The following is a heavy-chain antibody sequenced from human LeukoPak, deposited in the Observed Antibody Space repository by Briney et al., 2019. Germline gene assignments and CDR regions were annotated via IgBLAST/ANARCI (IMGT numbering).Heavy chain of an antibody. V-gene: IGHV3-21*01. CDR2: ISSSSSYI. Sequence: GGSQRLSCAASGFTVSSNYMSWVRQAPGKGLEWVSSISSSSSYIYYADSVKGRFTISRDNAKNSLYLQMNSLRAEDTAVYYCARDRYLVHSTTRTTWMGTYNWFDPWGQGTLVTVSS. D-gene: IGHD1/OR15-1a*01. J-gene: IGHJ5*02. CDR3: ARDRYLVHSTTRTTWMGTYNWFDP. CDR1: GFTVSSNY.